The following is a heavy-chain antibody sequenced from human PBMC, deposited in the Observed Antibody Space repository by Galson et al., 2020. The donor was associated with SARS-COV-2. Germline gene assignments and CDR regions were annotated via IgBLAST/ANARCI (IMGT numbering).Heavy chain of an antibody. J-gene: IGHJ6*02. CDR3: ARDFVDQFYGCYADYGIDV. D-gene: IGHD3-10*01. V-gene: IGHV4-38-2*02. CDR2: IHHSGST. CDR1: GYSISSVYY. Sequence: SQTLSLTCAVSGYSISSVYYWGWIRQPPGKGLEWIGSIHHSGSTHYNPSLTSLKSRVTISADTSKNQFSLKLSSVTAADTAVYYCARDFVDQFYGCYADYGIDVWGQGTTVIVSS.